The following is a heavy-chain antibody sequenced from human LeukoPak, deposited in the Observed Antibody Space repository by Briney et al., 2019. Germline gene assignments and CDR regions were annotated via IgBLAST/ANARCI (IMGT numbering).Heavy chain of an antibody. CDR1: GFNFSTYS. CDR2: ISSSSSYI. D-gene: IGHD3-10*01. CDR3: ARDSPPVGVDFDF. Sequence: GGSLRLSCAASGFNFSTYSMNWVRQAPGKGLEWVSSISSSSSYIYYAGSVKGRFTISRHNAKNSLYLEMNSLRAEDTAVYYCARDSPPVGVDFDFWGQGTLVTVSS. V-gene: IGHV3-21*01. J-gene: IGHJ4*02.